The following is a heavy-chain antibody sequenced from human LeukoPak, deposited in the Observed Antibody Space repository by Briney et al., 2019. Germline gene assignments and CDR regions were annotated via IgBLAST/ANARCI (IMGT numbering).Heavy chain of an antibody. J-gene: IGHJ4*02. CDR1: GYTFTSYG. Sequence: ASVKVSCKASGYTFTSYGISWVRQAPGQGLEWIGWISAYNGNTNYAQKLQGRVTMTTDTSTSTAYMELRSLRSDDTAVYYCARDYYGSGTRIFNYWGQGTLVTVSS. CDR3: ARDYYGSGTRIFNY. CDR2: ISAYNGNT. V-gene: IGHV1-18*01. D-gene: IGHD3-10*01.